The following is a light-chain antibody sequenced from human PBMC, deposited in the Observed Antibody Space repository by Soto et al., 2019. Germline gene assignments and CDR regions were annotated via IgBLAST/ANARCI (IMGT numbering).Light chain of an antibody. CDR3: QQYSKWPLT. CDR1: QSVRSN. V-gene: IGKV3-15*01. J-gene: IGKJ5*01. CDR2: GAS. Sequence: EIVMTQSPATLSVSPGERATLSCRASQSVRSNLAWYQQKPGQAPRLLIYGASTRATGIPARFSGSGSGTEFILTISSLQSEDFAVYYCQQYSKWPLTFGGGTRLEIK.